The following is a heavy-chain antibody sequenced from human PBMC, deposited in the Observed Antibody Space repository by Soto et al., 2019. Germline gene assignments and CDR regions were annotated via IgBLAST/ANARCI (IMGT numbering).Heavy chain of an antibody. D-gene: IGHD1-26*01. CDR2: IDWDDDK. Sequence: SGPTLVNPTQTLTLTCTFSGFSLSTSAMCVSWIRQPPGKALEWLALIDWDDDKYYSTFLKTRPTISKDTSRNQVVLTMTKMDPVDTAKYFCARKQIKCGRYTFFGYWGQGALVTVSS. CDR3: ARKQIKCGRYTFFGY. CDR1: GFSLSTSAMC. V-gene: IGHV2-70*01. J-gene: IGHJ4*02.